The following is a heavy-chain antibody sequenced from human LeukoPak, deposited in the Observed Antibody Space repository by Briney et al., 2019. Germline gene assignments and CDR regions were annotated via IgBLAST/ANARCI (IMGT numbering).Heavy chain of an antibody. D-gene: IGHD3-22*01. V-gene: IGHV4-39*01. Sequence: SSETLSLTCTVSGDSISSDSYYWGWIRQPPGKGLEWIGTIYYSGSTYYNPSLKSRVTISVDTSKNQFSLKLSSVTAADTAVYYCARQNYYDSSGCFDYWGQGTLVIVSS. J-gene: IGHJ4*02. CDR1: GDSISSDSYY. CDR2: IYYSGST. CDR3: ARQNYYDSSGCFDY.